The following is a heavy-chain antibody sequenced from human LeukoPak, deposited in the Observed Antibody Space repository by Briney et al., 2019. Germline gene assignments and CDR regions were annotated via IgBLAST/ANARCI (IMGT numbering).Heavy chain of an antibody. CDR3: TRTFGYYYFYMDV. CDR2: IRTEAYDGAT. V-gene: IGHV3-49*04. CDR1: GFTFGDYA. J-gene: IGHJ6*03. D-gene: IGHD3-16*01. Sequence: GGSLRLSCAASGFTFGDYAMSWVRQAPGKGLEWVGFIRTEAYDGATDYGASVKGRFTISRDDSKNIAYLQTNSLNTEDTAVYYCTRTFGYYYFYMDVWGKGTTVIVSS.